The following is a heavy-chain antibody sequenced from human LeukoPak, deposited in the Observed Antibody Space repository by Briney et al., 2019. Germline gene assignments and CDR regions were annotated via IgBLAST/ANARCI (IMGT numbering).Heavy chain of an antibody. Sequence: SETLSLTCTVSGGSISSYYWSWIRQPQGKGLEWIGYIYYSGSTNYNPSLKSRVTISVDTSKNQFSLKLSSVTAADTAVYYCARARDWNYVPFDYWGQGTLVTVSS. J-gene: IGHJ4*02. CDR1: GGSISSYY. CDR2: IYYSGST. D-gene: IGHD1-7*01. V-gene: IGHV4-59*01. CDR3: ARARDWNYVPFDY.